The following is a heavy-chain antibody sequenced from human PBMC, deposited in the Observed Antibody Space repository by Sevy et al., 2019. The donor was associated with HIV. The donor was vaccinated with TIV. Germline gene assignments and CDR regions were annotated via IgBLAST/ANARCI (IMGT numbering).Heavy chain of an antibody. CDR1: GFTFSSYS. V-gene: IGHV3-48*02. CDR2: ISSSSSTI. D-gene: IGHD3-10*01. Sequence: GGSLRLSCAASGFTFSSYSMNWVRQAPGKGLEWVSYISSSSSTIYYADSVKGRFTISRDNAKNSPFLQRNSLRDEDTAVYYCARDASGSYYGSGSYLPSDYWGQGTLVTVSS. CDR3: ARDASGSYYGSGSYLPSDY. J-gene: IGHJ4*02.